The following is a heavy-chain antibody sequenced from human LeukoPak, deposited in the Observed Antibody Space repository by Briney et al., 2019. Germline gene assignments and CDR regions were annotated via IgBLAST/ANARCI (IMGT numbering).Heavy chain of an antibody. Sequence: GASVKVSCKASGGTFSSYAISWVRQAPGQGLEWMGRINPNSGGTNYAQKFQGRVTMTRDTSISTAYMELSRLRSDDTAVYYCARAWSGSYETPYWGQGTLVTVSS. CDR3: ARAWSGSYETPY. D-gene: IGHD1-26*01. J-gene: IGHJ4*02. CDR2: INPNSGGT. V-gene: IGHV1-2*06. CDR1: GGTFSSYA.